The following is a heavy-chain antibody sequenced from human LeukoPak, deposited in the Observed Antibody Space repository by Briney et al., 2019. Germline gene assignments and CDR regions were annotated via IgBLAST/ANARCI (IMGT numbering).Heavy chain of an antibody. D-gene: IGHD3-22*01. V-gene: IGHV4-34*01. CDR3: AGRGRGIVVPYYYYYYMDV. CDR2: INHSGST. J-gene: IGHJ6*03. CDR1: GGSFSGYY. Sequence: SETLSLTCAVYGGSFSGYYWSWIRQPPGKGLEWIGEINHSGSTNYNPSLKSRVTISVDTSKNQFSLKLSSVTAADTAVYYCAGRGRGIVVPYYYYYYMDVWGKGTTVTISS.